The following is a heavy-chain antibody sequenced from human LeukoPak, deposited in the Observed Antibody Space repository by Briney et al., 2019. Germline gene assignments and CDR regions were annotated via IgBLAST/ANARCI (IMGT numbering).Heavy chain of an antibody. CDR3: ARDLVSYYNYYMDV. D-gene: IGHD3-16*01. J-gene: IGHJ6*03. CDR1: GFTFSTYS. Sequence: GGSLRLSCAASGFTFSTYSMNWVRQAPGKGLEWVSYISSRGSSIYYGDSVKGRFTISRDNAKNSLYLQMNSLRVEDTAVHYCARDLVSYYNYYMDVWGKGTTVTVSS. CDR2: ISSRGSSI. V-gene: IGHV3-48*01.